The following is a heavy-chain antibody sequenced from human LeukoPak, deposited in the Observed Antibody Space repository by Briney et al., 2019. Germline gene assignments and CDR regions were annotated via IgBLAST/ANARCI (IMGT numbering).Heavy chain of an antibody. CDR3: ARQITFSLRPYYYYYYMDV. V-gene: IGHV4-39*01. CDR1: GGSISSSNYY. CDR2: INHSGST. Sequence: SETLSLTCTVSGGSISSSNYYWGWIRQPPGKGLEWIGEINHSGSTNYNPSLKSRVTISVDTSKNQFSLKLTSVTAADTAVYYCARQITFSLRPYYYYYYMDVWDRGTTVTISS. J-gene: IGHJ6*03. D-gene: IGHD3-16*01.